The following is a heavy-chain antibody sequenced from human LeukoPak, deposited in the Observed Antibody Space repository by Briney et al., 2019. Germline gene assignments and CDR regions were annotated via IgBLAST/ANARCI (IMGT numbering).Heavy chain of an antibody. Sequence: GGSLRLSCAASGFTFSSYSMNWVRQAPGKGLEWVSSISSSSSYIYYADSVKGRFTISRDNAKNSLYPQMNSLRAEDTAVYYCARGVNYYYYGMDVWGQGTTVTVSS. J-gene: IGHJ6*02. CDR2: ISSSSSYI. CDR1: GFTFSSYS. CDR3: ARGVNYYYYGMDV. V-gene: IGHV3-21*01. D-gene: IGHD3-3*01.